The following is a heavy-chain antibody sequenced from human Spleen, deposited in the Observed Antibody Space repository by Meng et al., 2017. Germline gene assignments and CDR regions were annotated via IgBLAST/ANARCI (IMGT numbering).Heavy chain of an antibody. D-gene: IGHD6-19*01. CDR3: ARVGGSGWYDSSRTTYYYGMDV. CDR2: IYHSGST. V-gene: IGHV4-38-2*01. J-gene: IGHJ6*02. Sequence: SETLSLTCAVSGYSISSGYYWGWIRQPPGKGLGWIGSIYHSGSTYYNPSLKSRVTISVDTSKNQFSLKLSSVTAADTAVYYCARVGGSGWYDSSRTTYYYGMDVWGQGTTVTVSS. CDR1: GYSISSGYY.